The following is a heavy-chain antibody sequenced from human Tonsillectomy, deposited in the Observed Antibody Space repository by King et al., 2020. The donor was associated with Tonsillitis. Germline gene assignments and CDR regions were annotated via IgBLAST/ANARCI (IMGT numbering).Heavy chain of an antibody. J-gene: IGHJ6*02. Sequence: VQLVQSGAEVKKPGSSVKVSCKASGGTFSNYGISWVRQAPGQGLEWMGGIIPIFGTANYAQKFQGRVTITADESTNTAYMELSSLRSEDTAVYYCARDNRAARGYYCYYGMDVWGQGTTVTVSS. V-gene: IGHV1-69*12. D-gene: IGHD6-6*01. CDR2: IIPIFGTA. CDR3: ARDNRAARGYYCYYGMDV. CDR1: GGTFSNYG.